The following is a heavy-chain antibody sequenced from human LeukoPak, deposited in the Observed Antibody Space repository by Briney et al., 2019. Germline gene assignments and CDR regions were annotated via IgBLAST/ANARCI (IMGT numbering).Heavy chain of an antibody. J-gene: IGHJ6*03. CDR3: ARTTEGYCRGRSCYSYYYYMDV. V-gene: IGHV4-39*07. Sequence: SSETLSLTCSVSGDSISSSSFYWGWIRQPPGKGLEWIGSINYSGNTYSNPSLKSRVTISVDTSKNQFSLKLSSVTAADTAVYYCARTTEGYCRGRSCYSYYYYMDVWGKGTTVTVSS. CDR1: GDSISSSSFY. CDR2: INYSGNT. D-gene: IGHD2-15*01.